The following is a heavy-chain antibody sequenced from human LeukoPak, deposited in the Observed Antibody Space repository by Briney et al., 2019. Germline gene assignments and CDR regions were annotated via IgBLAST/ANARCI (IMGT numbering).Heavy chain of an antibody. Sequence: GASLRLSCAASGFIFSNYAMYWVRQAPGKGLEWVSAISGRSDNTYYADSVKGRFTLSRDSSKDTLYLQMNSLRADDTAVYYCAKWGDYDVLTGYYVSDFWGQGTLVTVSS. CDR2: ISGRSDNT. CDR1: GFIFSNYA. V-gene: IGHV3-23*01. D-gene: IGHD3-9*01. J-gene: IGHJ4*02. CDR3: AKWGDYDVLTGYYVSDF.